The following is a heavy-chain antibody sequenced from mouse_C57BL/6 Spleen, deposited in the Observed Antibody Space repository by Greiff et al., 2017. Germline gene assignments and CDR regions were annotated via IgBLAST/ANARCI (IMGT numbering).Heavy chain of an antibody. CDR3: TRGGYGSSYRYFDV. CDR2: ISSGGDYI. V-gene: IGHV5-9-1*02. J-gene: IGHJ1*03. D-gene: IGHD1-1*01. CDR1: GFTFSSYA. Sequence: EVQLVESGEGLVKPGGSLKLSCAASGFTFSSYAMSWVRQTPEKSLEWVAYISSGGDYIYYAETVKGRFTISRDNTRNTLYLQMSSLKSEDTAMYYCTRGGYGSSYRYFDVWGTGTTVTVSS.